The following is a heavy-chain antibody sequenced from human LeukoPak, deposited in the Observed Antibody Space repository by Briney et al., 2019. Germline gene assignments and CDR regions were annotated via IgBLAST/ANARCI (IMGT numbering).Heavy chain of an antibody. D-gene: IGHD6-13*01. J-gene: IGHJ4*02. V-gene: IGHV4-59*08. Sequence: KPSETLSLTCTVSGASISSYYWSWIRQPPGKGLEWIGYIHYSGSTNYNPSLKSRVTISVDTSKNQFSLNLSSVTAADTAVYYCARQGRSWYEIDYWGQGTLVTVSS. CDR3: ARQGRSWYEIDY. CDR2: IHYSGST. CDR1: GASISSYY.